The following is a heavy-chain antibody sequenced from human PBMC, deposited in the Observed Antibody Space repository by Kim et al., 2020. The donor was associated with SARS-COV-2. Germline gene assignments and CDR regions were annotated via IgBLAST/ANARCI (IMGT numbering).Heavy chain of an antibody. Sequence: GGSLRLSCAGSGFTFNSYGMSWVRQAPGKGLEWVSAISHTGYITDYADAMKCRFTISRANSKNTLYLQMNSLRADDTALYYCAIRGSNYGAYNYWGQGTLVTVSS. CDR2: ISHTGYIT. D-gene: IGHD4-17*01. CDR1: GFTFNSYG. CDR3: AIRGSNYGAYNY. V-gene: IGHV3-23*01. J-gene: IGHJ4*02.